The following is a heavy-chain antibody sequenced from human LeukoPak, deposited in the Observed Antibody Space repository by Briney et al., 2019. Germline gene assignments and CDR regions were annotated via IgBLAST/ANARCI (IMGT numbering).Heavy chain of an antibody. CDR2: ISGSGGST. Sequence: PGGSLRLPCIASGFTFSSYGLSWVRQAPGKGLEWVSAISGSGGSTYYADSVKGRFTISIDNSKNTLYLQMNSLRAEDTAVYYCAKDQYSRTPETFDIWGQGTMVTVSS. V-gene: IGHV3-23*01. CDR1: GFTFSSYG. D-gene: IGHD6-13*01. J-gene: IGHJ3*02. CDR3: AKDQYSRTPETFDI.